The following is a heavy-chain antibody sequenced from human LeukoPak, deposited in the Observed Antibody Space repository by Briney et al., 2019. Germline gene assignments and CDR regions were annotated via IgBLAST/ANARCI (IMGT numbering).Heavy chain of an antibody. CDR1: GFTVSSNY. CDR2: IYMADVTCCAAGTT. D-gene: IGHD3-22*01. V-gene: IGHV3-53*05. J-gene: IGHJ4*02. CDR3: ASSFDRDSSGYDRPPGY. Sequence: GGSLRLSCSASGFTVSSNYMSWVRQAPGKGLEWVSVIYMADVTCCAAGTTFYAEDVKGRFTISRDISKNTIYLQMNSLRGADTAVYFCASSFDRDSSGYDRPPGYWGQGTLVTVSS.